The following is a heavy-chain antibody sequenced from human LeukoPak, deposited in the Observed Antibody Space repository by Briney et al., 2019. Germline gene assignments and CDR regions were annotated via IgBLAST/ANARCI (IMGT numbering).Heavy chain of an antibody. CDR3: AKQYYYDSSGYYYYYYYYMDV. CDR1: GFTFSSYA. V-gene: IGHV3-23*01. D-gene: IGHD3-22*01. J-gene: IGHJ6*03. CDR2: ISGSGGST. Sequence: GGSLRLSCAASGFTFSSYAMSWVRQAPGKGLEWVSAISGSGGSTYYADSVKGRFTISRDNSKNTLYLQMNSLRAEDTAVYYCAKQYYYDSSGYYYYYYYYMDVWGKGTTVTISS.